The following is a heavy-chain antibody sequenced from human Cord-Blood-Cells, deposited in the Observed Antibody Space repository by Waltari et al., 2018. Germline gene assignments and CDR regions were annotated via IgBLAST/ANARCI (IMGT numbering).Heavy chain of an antibody. CDR1: GTPVTGHY. CDR3: ARGGSPGGTIDY. J-gene: IGHJ4*02. CDR2: INPNSGGT. V-gene: IGHV1-2*04. D-gene: IGHD1-1*01. Sequence: VQLVQSGAEVKKLGASVTVSCKASGTPVTGHYINWVRQAPGQGLEWMGWINPNSGGTNYAQKFQGWVTMTRDTSISTAYMELSRLRSDDTAVYYCARGGSPGGTIDYWGQGTLVTVSS.